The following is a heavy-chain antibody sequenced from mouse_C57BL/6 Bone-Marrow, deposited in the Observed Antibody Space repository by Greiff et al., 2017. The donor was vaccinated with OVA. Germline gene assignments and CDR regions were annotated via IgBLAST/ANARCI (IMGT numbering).Heavy chain of an antibody. CDR1: GYTFTNYW. J-gene: IGHJ1*03. CDR3: ARITTYWYFDV. D-gene: IGHD1-1*01. Sequence: VQLQQSGAELVRPGTSVKMSCKASGYTFTNYWIGWAKQRPGHGLEWIGDIYPGGGYTNYNEKFKGKATLTADKSSSTAYMQFSSLTSEDSASYYCARITTYWYFDVWGTGTTVTVSS. CDR2: IYPGGGYT. V-gene: IGHV1-63*01.